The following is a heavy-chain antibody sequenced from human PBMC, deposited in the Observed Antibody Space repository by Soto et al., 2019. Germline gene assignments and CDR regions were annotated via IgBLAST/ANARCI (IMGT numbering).Heavy chain of an antibody. CDR1: GFDFSTHW. J-gene: IGHJ6*02. CDR2: IDDDGSST. D-gene: IGHD1-7*01. V-gene: IGHV3-74*01. CDR3: ARRLELPLGASLYYHGIDV. Sequence: GGSLRLSCAASGFDFSTHWMHWVRQAPGKGLEWVSRIDDDGSSTRYADSVKGRFTISRDNANNIVYLEMASLRTEDTAVYFCARRLELPLGASLYYHGIDVWGQGTTVTVSS.